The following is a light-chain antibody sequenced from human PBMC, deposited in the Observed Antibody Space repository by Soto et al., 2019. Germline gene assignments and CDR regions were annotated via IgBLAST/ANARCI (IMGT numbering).Light chain of an antibody. J-gene: IGLJ1*01. CDR3: SSYTTDSTDV. V-gene: IGLV2-14*01. Sequence: QSALTQPASVSGSPGQSITISCTGTSSDVGGYNYVSWYQEHPGKAPKLMIYDVSNRPSGVSNRFSVSKSGNTASLAISGLQAEDEADYYCSSYTTDSTDVFGTGTKVTVL. CDR1: SSDVGGYNY. CDR2: DVS.